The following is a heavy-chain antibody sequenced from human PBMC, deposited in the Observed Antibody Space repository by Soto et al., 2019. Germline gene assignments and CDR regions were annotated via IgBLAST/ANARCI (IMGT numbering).Heavy chain of an antibody. J-gene: IGHJ4*02. CDR2: ISTSGGRP. CDR3: AKDPDRYDYVWGTYRYIDH. D-gene: IGHD3-16*02. CDR1: GITFSNYA. Sequence: EVQLLESGGGLVQPGGSLRLSCTASGITFSNYAMSWVRLDPRKGLEWVSTISTSGGRPYYADSVKGRFTISRDNSKNTLYLQMNSLRAEDTAVYYCAKDPDRYDYVWGTYRYIDHWGQGTLVTVSS. V-gene: IGHV3-23*01.